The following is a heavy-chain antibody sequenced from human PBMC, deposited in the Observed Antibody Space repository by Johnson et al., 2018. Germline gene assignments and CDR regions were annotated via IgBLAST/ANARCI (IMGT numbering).Heavy chain of an antibody. CDR2: IIPIFDTT. J-gene: IGHJ3*02. Sequence: QVQLVQSGAEVKKPGSSVKVSCKASGGTFSSSAINWVRQAPGQGLEWMGGIIPIFDTTNFAEKFQGRVTITADDSTTTAYMELSSLGYEGTAVYYRVREWKEGGHDAFDIWGQGTMVTVSS. D-gene: IGHD3-16*01. CDR1: GGTFSSSA. V-gene: IGHV1-69*01. CDR3: VREWKEGGHDAFDI.